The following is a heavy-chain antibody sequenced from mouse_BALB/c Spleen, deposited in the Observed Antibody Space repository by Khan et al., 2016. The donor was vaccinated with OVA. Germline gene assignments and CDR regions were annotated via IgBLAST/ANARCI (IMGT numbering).Heavy chain of an antibody. V-gene: IGHV5-6*01. CDR2: ISSGGSYT. Sequence: EVQLVESGGDLVKPGGSLKLSCAASGFTFSTYGMSWVRQIPDKRLEWVATISSGGSYTYYPDSVKRRFTISRDNAKNTLYLQMSSLKSEDTAMYYCARLAYYYDSEGFAYWGQGSLVTVSA. D-gene: IGHD1-1*01. CDR3: ARLAYYYDSEGFAY. CDR1: GFTFSTYG. J-gene: IGHJ3*01.